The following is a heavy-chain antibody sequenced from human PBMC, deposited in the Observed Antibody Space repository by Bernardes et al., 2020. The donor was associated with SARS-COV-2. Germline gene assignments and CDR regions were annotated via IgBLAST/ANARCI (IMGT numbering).Heavy chain of an antibody. V-gene: IGHV3-74*01. CDR1: GFTFSRYW. J-gene: IGHJ1*01. CDR3: TREHSDISASYSGSGDFQR. D-gene: IGHD2-15*01. CDR2: IDSDGSSP. Sequence: GGSLRLSCAASGFTFSRYWMHWVRQAPGKGLEWVSRIDSDGSSPTYADAVKGRFTMSRDNAKNTLYLQMNSLTAEDTAVYYCTREHSDISASYSGSGDFQRWGQGTLFTVSS.